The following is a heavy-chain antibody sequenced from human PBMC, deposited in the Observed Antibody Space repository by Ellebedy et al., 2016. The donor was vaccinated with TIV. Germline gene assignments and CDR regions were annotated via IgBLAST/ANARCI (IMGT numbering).Heavy chain of an antibody. CDR1: GGSISPYY. CDR3: ASVEWSLLVAFDI. J-gene: IGHJ3*02. CDR2: ISYSGST. V-gene: IGHV4-59*01. D-gene: IGHD2-8*01. Sequence: MPGGTLRLSCTVSGGSISPYYWSWIRQPPGKGLEWIGDISYSGSTNYNPSLQSRVTISVDTPKNQFSLKLTSVTAADTAVYYCASVEWSLLVAFDIWGQGTMVTVSS.